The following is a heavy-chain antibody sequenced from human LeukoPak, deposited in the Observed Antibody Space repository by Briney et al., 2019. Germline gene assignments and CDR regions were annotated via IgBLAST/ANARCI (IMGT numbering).Heavy chain of an antibody. J-gene: IGHJ6*02. CDR1: GFTFGSYW. CDR2: INSDGSST. V-gene: IGHV3-74*01. Sequence: GGSLRLSCAASGFTFGSYWMHWVRQAPGKGLVWVSRINSDGSSTSYADSVKGRFTISRDNAKNTLYLQMNSLRAEDTAVYYCARDLYYDILTGSDLCYYYYGMDVWGQGTTVTVSS. D-gene: IGHD3-9*01. CDR3: ARDLYYDILTGSDLCYYYYGMDV.